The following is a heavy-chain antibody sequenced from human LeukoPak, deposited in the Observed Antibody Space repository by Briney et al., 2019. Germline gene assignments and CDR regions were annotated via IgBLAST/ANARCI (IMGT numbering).Heavy chain of an antibody. J-gene: IGHJ5*02. Sequence: SETLSLTCTVSGGSISSGNYYWSWIRQHPGKGLEWIGYIHYSGSTYYNPSLKSRVTISVDTSKNQFSLKLSSVTAADTAVYYCARVPDYSNKNWFDPWGQGTLVTVSS. CDR3: ARVPDYSNKNWFDP. CDR2: IHYSGST. D-gene: IGHD4-11*01. V-gene: IGHV4-31*03. CDR1: GGSISSGNYY.